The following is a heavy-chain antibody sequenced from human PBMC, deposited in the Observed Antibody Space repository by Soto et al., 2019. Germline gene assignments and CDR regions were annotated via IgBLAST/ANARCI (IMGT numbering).Heavy chain of an antibody. CDR1: GFSLSADGVG. Sequence: QITLKESGPTLVKPTQTLTLTCTFSGFSLSADGVGVGWIRQPPGKALEWLALIYWDDDKRYRPSLKSRLTTTKDTSQNQVVLPMPNMDPVDTATYYCAHAYGGTSWPNDAFDVWGQGTVVTVSS. V-gene: IGHV2-5*02. CDR2: IYWDDDK. CDR3: AHAYGGTSWPNDAFDV. D-gene: IGHD2-2*01. J-gene: IGHJ3*01.